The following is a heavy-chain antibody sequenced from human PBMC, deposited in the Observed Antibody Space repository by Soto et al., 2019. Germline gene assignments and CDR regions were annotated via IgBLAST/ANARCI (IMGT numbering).Heavy chain of an antibody. CDR2: IIPIFGTA. J-gene: IGHJ4*02. CDR1: GGTFSSYA. V-gene: IGHV1-69*01. Sequence: QVQLVQSGAEVKKPGASVKVSCKASGGTFSSYAISWVRQAPGQWLEWMGGIIPIFGTANSTQKFQGRVATTADESTSTAYMELSSLRSEATAVYYCARDLHDYSRLYSGYWGQGTLVTVSS. CDR3: ARDLHDYSRLYSGY. D-gene: IGHD4-4*01.